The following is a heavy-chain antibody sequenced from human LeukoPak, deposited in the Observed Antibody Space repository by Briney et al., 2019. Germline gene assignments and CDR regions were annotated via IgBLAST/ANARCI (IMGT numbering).Heavy chain of an antibody. V-gene: IGHV3-30-3*01. CDR2: ISYDGDNE. CDR1: GFTFSNFA. CDR3: ARVRGGRSWYYYGMDV. D-gene: IGHD3-16*01. J-gene: IGHJ6*02. Sequence: GGSLRLSCAASGFTFSNFAMHWVRQAPGKGLEWVAVISYDGDNEYYADSVKGQFTISRDSSKDRLYLQMNSLRPEDTAMYYCARVRGGRSWYYYGMDVWGRGTTVTVSS.